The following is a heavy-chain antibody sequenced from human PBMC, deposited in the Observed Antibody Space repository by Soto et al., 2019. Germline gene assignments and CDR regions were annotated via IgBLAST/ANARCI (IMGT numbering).Heavy chain of an antibody. D-gene: IGHD4-17*01. J-gene: IGHJ4*02. Sequence: QLQLQESGPGLVKPSETLSLTCTVSGGSISSSSYYWGWIRQPPGKGLEWIGSIYYSGSTDYNPSPKSRVTVSVATSKNQSSLRLSSVTAADPAVYYCAGHALGYGELSPAVKEADYWGQGTLVTVSS. CDR2: IYYSGST. V-gene: IGHV4-39*01. CDR1: GGSISSSSYY. CDR3: AGHALGYGELSPAVKEADY.